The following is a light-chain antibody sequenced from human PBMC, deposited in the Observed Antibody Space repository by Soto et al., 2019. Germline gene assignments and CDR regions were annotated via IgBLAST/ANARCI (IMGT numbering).Light chain of an antibody. CDR2: DVS. CDR1: SSDVGGNKY. J-gene: IGLJ1*01. Sequence: QSVLTQPASVSGSPGQSITISCTGTSSDVGGNKYVSWYQHYPGKAPKLMICDVSNRPSGVSNRFSGSKSGNTASLTISGLQADDEADYYCSAFTVTTYVFGTGTKVTVL. CDR3: SAFTVTTYV. V-gene: IGLV2-14*03.